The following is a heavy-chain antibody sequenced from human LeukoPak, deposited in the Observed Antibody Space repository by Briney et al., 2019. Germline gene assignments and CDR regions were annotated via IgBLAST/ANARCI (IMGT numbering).Heavy chain of an antibody. Sequence: PSETLSLTCSVSGGSISSYYWTWIRQPPGKGLEWIGYIYNSGSTNYNHSLKSRVTISEDMSNNQFSLKLSSVTAADTAVYYCARALRLWGGNSGIAFDIWGQGTMVTVSS. D-gene: IGHD4-23*01. J-gene: IGHJ3*02. CDR1: GGSISSYY. V-gene: IGHV4-59*01. CDR2: IYNSGST. CDR3: ARALRLWGGNSGIAFDI.